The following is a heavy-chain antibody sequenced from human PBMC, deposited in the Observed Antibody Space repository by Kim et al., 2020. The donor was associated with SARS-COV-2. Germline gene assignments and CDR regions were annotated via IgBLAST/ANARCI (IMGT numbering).Heavy chain of an antibody. Sequence: FTISRDNAKNSLYLQMNSLRAEDTAVYYCAREGVGHDYVWGSYRYTGFDYWGQGTLVTVSS. CDR3: AREGVGHDYVWGSYRYTGFDY. J-gene: IGHJ4*02. V-gene: IGHV3-48*03. D-gene: IGHD3-16*02.